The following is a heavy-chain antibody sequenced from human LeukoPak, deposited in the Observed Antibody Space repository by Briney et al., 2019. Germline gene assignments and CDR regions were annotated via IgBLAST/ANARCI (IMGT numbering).Heavy chain of an antibody. CDR3: AKDLDSSGYQGPSYYYYGMDV. J-gene: IGHJ6*02. CDR1: GFTFSSYG. D-gene: IGHD3-22*01. V-gene: IGHV3-30*18. Sequence: GGSLRLSCAASGFTFSSYGMHWVRQAPGKGLEWVAVISYDGSNKYYADSVKGRFTISRDNSKNTLYLQMNSLRAEDTAVYYCAKDLDSSGYQGPSYYYYGMDVWGQGTTVTVSS. CDR2: ISYDGSNK.